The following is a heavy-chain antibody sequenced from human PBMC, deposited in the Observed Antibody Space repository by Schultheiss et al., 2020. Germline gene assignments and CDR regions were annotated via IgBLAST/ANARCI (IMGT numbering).Heavy chain of an antibody. Sequence: SQTLSLTCAVYGGSFSGYYWSWIRQPPGKGLEWIGEINHSGSTNYNPSLKSRVTISVDTSKNQFSLKLSSMTAADTAVYYCARGRGTRNRISVSGVVTTPYFDYWGQGILVTVSS. D-gene: IGHD3-3*01. CDR3: ARGRGTRNRISVSGVVTTPYFDY. CDR1: GGSFSGYY. V-gene: IGHV4-34*01. CDR2: INHSGST. J-gene: IGHJ4*02.